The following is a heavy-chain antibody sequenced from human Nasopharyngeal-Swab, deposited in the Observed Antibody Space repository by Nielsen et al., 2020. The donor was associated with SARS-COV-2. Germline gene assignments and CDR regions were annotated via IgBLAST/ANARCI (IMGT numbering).Heavy chain of an antibody. CDR1: GFTFSSYS. V-gene: IGHV3-21*01. J-gene: IGHJ1*01. D-gene: IGHD3-3*01. Sequence: GGSLRLSCAASGFTFSSYSMNWVRQAPGKGLEWVSSISSSSSYIYYADSVKGRFTISRDNAKNSLYPQMNSLRAEDTAVYYCARTYYDFWSGYLEEYFQHWGQGTLVTVSS. CDR2: ISSSSSYI. CDR3: ARTYYDFWSGYLEEYFQH.